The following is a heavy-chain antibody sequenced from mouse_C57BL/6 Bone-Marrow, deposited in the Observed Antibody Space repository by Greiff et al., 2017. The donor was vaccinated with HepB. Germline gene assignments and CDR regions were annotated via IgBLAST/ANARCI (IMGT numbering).Heavy chain of an antibody. CDR1: GYTFTDYY. D-gene: IGHD1-1*01. Sequence: EVQLQQSGPELVKPGASVKISCKASGYTFTDYYMNWVKQSHGKSLEWIGDINPNNGGTRYNQKFKGKATLTVYKSSSKAYMELRSLTSEDSADYYCARGITTVVATDFDVWGTGTTVTVSS. J-gene: IGHJ1*03. V-gene: IGHV1-26*01. CDR2: INPNNGGT. CDR3: ARGITTVVATDFDV.